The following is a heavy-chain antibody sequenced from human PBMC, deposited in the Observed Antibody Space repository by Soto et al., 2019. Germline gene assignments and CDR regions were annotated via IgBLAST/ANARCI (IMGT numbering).Heavy chain of an antibody. CDR2: ISGSGGST. Sequence: EVQLLESGGGLVQPGGSLRLSCAASGFTFSSYAMSWVRQAPGKGLEWVSAISGSGGSTYYADSVKGRFTISRDNSKNTLYLQMNSLRAEDTAVYYCAKDPYYDFWSGYYLRGGGGAFDIWGQGTMVTVSS. CDR1: GFTFSSYA. CDR3: AKDPYYDFWSGYYLRGGGGAFDI. J-gene: IGHJ3*02. V-gene: IGHV3-23*01. D-gene: IGHD3-3*01.